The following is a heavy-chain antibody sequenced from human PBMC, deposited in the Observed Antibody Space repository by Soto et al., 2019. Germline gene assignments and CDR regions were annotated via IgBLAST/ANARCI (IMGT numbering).Heavy chain of an antibody. D-gene: IGHD1-1*01. CDR1: GFTFSSFT. CDR3: AREELDY. V-gene: IGHV3-21*01. J-gene: IGHJ4*02. Sequence: KTGGSLRLSCAASGFTFSSFTMHWVRQAPGKGLEWVASISRSSIYIYYSDSLKGRVTISRDNAKNSLYLQMDSPRVEDTAIYYCAREELDYWGQGTLVTVSS. CDR2: ISRSSIYI.